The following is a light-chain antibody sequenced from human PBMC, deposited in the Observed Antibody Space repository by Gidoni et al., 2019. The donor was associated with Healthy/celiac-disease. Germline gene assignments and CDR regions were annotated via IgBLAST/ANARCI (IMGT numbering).Light chain of an antibody. Sequence: TVATQAHSLTVSPCGTVTLTCASSTGAVTSGYYPNWLQQKPGQAPRALIYSTSNKHPWPPARFSGTLLGGEAALTLSGVQAEEEAEYCCLLYYGGAPVFGGGTKLTVL. J-gene: IGLJ2*01. CDR3: LLYYGGAPV. CDR1: TGAVTSGYY. V-gene: IGLV7-43*01. CDR2: STS.